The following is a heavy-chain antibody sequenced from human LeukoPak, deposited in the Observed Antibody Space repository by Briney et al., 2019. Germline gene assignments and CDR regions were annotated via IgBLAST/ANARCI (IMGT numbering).Heavy chain of an antibody. J-gene: IGHJ4*02. D-gene: IGHD3-10*01. CDR1: AFTFSSYE. CDR3: AREWFQTHDY. Sequence: GGSLRLSCAASAFTFSSYEVNWVRQAPGKGLEWVSYISSSGSTKHYADSVKGRFTISRDNAKNSLYLQMNSLRAEDTAVYYCAREWFQTHDYWGQGTLVTVSS. CDR2: ISSSGSTK. V-gene: IGHV3-48*03.